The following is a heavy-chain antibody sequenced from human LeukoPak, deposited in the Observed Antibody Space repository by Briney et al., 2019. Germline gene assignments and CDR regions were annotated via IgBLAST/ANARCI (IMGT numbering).Heavy chain of an antibody. CDR3: AKVGHYDFWTDY. D-gene: IGHD3-3*01. Sequence: PSETLSLTCTVSGGSISSGTYYWSWIRQPAGKGLEWIGRISTGERTNYNPSVKSRVTISVDTSKNQFSLKLSSVTAADTAVYYCAKVGHYDFWTDYWGQGNLVTVSS. CDR2: ISTGERT. J-gene: IGHJ4*02. V-gene: IGHV4-61*02. CDR1: GGSISSGTYY.